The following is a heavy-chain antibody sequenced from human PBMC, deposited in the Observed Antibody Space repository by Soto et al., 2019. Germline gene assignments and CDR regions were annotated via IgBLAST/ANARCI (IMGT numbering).Heavy chain of an antibody. Sequence: GESLKISCQTSGYTFSNFWIGWVRQLPGKGLEWMGIIYPGDHETRYSPSFHGKVTISADRSINTAYLQWNSLEASDTAFYFCARSPRSSPYFDYWGQGALVTVSS. CDR2: IYPGDHET. CDR1: GYTFSNFW. V-gene: IGHV5-51*01. D-gene: IGHD6-13*01. CDR3: ARSPRSSPYFDY. J-gene: IGHJ4*02.